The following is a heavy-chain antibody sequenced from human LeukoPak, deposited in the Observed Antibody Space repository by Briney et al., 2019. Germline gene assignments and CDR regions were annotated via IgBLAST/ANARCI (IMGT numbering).Heavy chain of an antibody. J-gene: IGHJ3*02. CDR1: GFTFSDYF. D-gene: IGHD1-1*01. CDR2: ISSRPGDI. CDR3: TRDLAGGTRSDGFVI. Sequence: GGSLRLSCAASGFTFSDYFMSWIRQAPGKGLEWVSYISSRPGDINYADSVRGRFTISRDNAKNTLYLQMNGLRGEDTALYYCTRDLAGGTRSDGFVIWGQGTMVTVSS. V-gene: IGHV3-11*06.